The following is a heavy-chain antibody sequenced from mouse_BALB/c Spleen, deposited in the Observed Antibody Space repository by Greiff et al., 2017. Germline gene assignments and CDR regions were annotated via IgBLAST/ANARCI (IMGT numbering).Heavy chain of an antibody. D-gene: IGHD2-1*01. J-gene: IGHJ4*01. Sequence: QVQLKQPGAELVKPGASVKMSCKASGYTFTSYNMHWVKQTPGQGLEWIGAIYPGNGDTSYNQKFKGKATLTADKSSSTDYMQLISMTSEDSAVYYCARPEGNYDYYAMDYWGQGTSVTVSS. CDR3: ARPEGNYDYYAMDY. CDR2: IYPGNGDT. V-gene: IGHV1-12*01. CDR1: GYTFTSYN.